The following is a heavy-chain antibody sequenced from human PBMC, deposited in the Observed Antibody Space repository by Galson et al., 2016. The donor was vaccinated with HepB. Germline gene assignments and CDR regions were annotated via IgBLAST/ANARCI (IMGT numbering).Heavy chain of an antibody. D-gene: IGHD1-26*01. CDR1: GGSFSGYY. CDR2: IHPSGAT. Sequence: ETLSLTCGVSGGSFSGYYWSWTRLPPGKGLEWLGEIHPSGATYYNPSLQSRVTISADTSKSQFSLSLSAVAAADSAIYYCARGHDANKSGTLWGQGILVTVSP. CDR3: ARGHDANKSGTL. J-gene: IGHJ4*02. V-gene: IGHV4-34*01.